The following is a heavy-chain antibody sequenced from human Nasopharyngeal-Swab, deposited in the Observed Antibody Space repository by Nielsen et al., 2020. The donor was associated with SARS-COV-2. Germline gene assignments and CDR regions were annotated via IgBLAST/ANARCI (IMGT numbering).Heavy chain of an antibody. Sequence: SETLSLTCTVSGGSISSYYWTWIRKPPGKGLEWIGYVYYTGRTKFNASLKSRVSASVDTSRNQFSLKVNSVTAADTAIYYCARGRRGYYDSSGQDFDYWGRGTLVTVSS. J-gene: IGHJ4*02. V-gene: IGHV4-59*01. CDR1: GGSISSYY. D-gene: IGHD3-22*01. CDR3: ARGRRGYYDSSGQDFDY. CDR2: VYYTGRT.